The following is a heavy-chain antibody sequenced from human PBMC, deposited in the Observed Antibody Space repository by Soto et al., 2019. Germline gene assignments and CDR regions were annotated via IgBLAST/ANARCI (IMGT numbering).Heavy chain of an antibody. J-gene: IGHJ6*02. CDR3: AREYSSSGVYYYYGMDV. D-gene: IGHD6-13*01. CDR1: GYSVSSNSAA. CDR2: TYYRSKWYN. Sequence: PXQTLSLTCAISGYSVSSNSAAWNLMRQSPSRGLEWLGRTYYRSKWYNDYAVSVKSRITINPDTSKNQFSLQLNSVTPEDTAVYYCAREYSSSGVYYYYGMDVWGQGTTVTVSS. V-gene: IGHV6-1*01.